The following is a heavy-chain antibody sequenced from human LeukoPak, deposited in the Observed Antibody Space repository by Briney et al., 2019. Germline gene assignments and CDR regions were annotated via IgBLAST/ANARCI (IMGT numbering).Heavy chain of an antibody. Sequence: ASVKVSCKASGGTFSSYAISWVRQAPGQGLEWMGGIIPIFGTANYAQKFQGRVTITADESTSTAYMELSSLRSEDTAVYYCARHPGYYGSGSKPYYFDYWGQGTLVTVSS. V-gene: IGHV1-69*13. J-gene: IGHJ4*02. CDR2: IIPIFGTA. CDR3: ARHPGYYGSGSKPYYFDY. D-gene: IGHD3-10*01. CDR1: GGTFSSYA.